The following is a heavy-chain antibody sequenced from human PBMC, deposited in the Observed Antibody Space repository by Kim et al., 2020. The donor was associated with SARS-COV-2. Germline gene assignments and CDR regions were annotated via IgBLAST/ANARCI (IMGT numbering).Heavy chain of an antibody. J-gene: IGHJ4*01. V-gene: IGHV3-66*01. CDR3: STDHCGCDSCY. CDR1: GFSVTSTY. Sequence: GGSLRLSCAASGFSVTSTYMSWVRQAPGKRLEWVSVFYSADTTFYADSVGGRFIISRDSSMNTPLLQLVSLLAADTTAYYYSTDHCGCDSCYCCHVTL. D-gene: IGHD5-12*01. CDR2: FYSADTT.